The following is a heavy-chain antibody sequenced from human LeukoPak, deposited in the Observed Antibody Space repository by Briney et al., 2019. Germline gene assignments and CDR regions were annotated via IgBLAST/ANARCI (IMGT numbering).Heavy chain of an antibody. J-gene: IGHJ1*01. CDR2: IYDSGIT. Sequence: SETLSLTCTVSGESVTSGYWSWIRQPPGKGLEWIGYIYDSGITDYNPSLKSRLTISVDTSNNQFSLNLSSVTAADTAVYYCAGRGHRYSRDWGQGILVTVSS. V-gene: IGHV4-4*09. CDR1: GESVTSGY. CDR3: AGRGHRYSRD. D-gene: IGHD2-15*01.